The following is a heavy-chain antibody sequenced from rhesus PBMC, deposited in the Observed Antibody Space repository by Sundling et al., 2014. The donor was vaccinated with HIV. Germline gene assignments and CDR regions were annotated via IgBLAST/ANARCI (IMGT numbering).Heavy chain of an antibody. Sequence: QVQLQESGPAVVKPSETLSLTCAVSGGSINSSNWWSWIRQSPGKGLEWLGFVYGSDTGTTYNPSLKSRLTISTDTSKNQFSLKLRSVTAADTAMYFCARHGGYYGLDSWGQGVVVTVSS. J-gene: IGHJ6*01. D-gene: IGHD2-39*02. CDR2: VYGSDTGT. V-gene: IGHV4-93*02. CDR1: GGSINSSNW. CDR3: ARHGGYYGLDS.